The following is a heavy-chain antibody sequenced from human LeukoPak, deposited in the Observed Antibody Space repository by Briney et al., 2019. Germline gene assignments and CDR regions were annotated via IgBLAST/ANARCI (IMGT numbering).Heavy chain of an antibody. D-gene: IGHD6-13*01. CDR2: FYYSGST. CDR3: ARDLKQQLVLGAFDI. V-gene: IGHV4-59*01. J-gene: IGHJ3*02. Sequence: SPSETLSLTCTVSGGSISSYYWSWIRQPPGKGLEWIGYFYYSGSTNYNPSLKSRVTISVDTSKNQFSLKLSSVTAADAAVYYCARDLKQQLVLGAFDIWGQGTMVTASS. CDR1: GGSISSYY.